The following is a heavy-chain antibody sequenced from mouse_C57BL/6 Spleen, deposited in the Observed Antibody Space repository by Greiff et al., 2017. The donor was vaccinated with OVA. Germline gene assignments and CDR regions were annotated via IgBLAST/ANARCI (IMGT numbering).Heavy chain of an antibody. J-gene: IGHJ3*01. D-gene: IGHD4-1*01. CDR1: GYTFTSYW. CDR2: IDPSDSYT. Sequence: VQLQQPGAELVMPGASVKLSCKASGYTFTSYWMHWVKQRPGQGLEWIGEIDPSDSYTNYNQKFKGKSTLTVDKSSSTAYMQLSSLTSEDSAVYYCARSNWDEKVAYWGQGTLVTVSA. V-gene: IGHV1-69*01. CDR3: ARSNWDEKVAY.